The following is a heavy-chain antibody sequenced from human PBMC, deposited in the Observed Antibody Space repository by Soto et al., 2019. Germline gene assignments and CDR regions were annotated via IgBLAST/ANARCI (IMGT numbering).Heavy chain of an antibody. CDR3: ARDWAPRLRRGACDY. CDR1: GFTFSSYG. V-gene: IGHV3-33*01. J-gene: IGHJ4*02. Sequence: GGSLRLSCAASGFTFSSYGMHWVRQAPGKGLEWVAVIWYDGSNKYYADSVKGRFTISRDNSKNTLYLQMNSLRAEDTAVYYCARDWAPRLRRGACDYWGQGTLVTVSS. CDR2: IWYDGSNK. D-gene: IGHD1-26*01.